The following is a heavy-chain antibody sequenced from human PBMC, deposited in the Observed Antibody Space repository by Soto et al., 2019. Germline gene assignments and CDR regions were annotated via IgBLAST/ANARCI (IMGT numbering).Heavy chain of an antibody. CDR3: ARGISMIVVLQGGAPDKYYLGS. CDR1: GGSFSGYY. CDR2: INHSGST. V-gene: IGHV4-34*01. J-gene: IGHJ4*02. D-gene: IGHD3-22*01. Sequence: SETLSLTCAVYGGSFSGYYCTWILQAPGKGLEWIGEINHSGSTNYNPSLKSRVTISVDTSKNQFSLKLSSMTAADTAVYYCARGISMIVVLQGGAPDKYYLGSWGQGPLVTVSS.